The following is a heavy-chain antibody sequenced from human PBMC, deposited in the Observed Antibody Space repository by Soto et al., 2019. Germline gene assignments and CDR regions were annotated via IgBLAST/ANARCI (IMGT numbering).Heavy chain of an antibody. J-gene: IGHJ3*02. Sequence: EASVKVSCKASGYTFTSYAMHWVRQAPGQRLEWMGWINAGNGNTKYSQKFQGRVTITRDTSASTAYMELSSLRSEDTAVYYCAREYYDFWSGYYTGGFFGAFDIWGQGTMVTVSS. V-gene: IGHV1-3*01. CDR3: AREYYDFWSGYYTGGFFGAFDI. D-gene: IGHD3-3*01. CDR2: INAGNGNT. CDR1: GYTFTSYA.